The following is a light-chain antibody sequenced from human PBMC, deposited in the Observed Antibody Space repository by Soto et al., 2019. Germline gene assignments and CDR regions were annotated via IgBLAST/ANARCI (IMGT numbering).Light chain of an antibody. J-gene: IGLJ2*01. CDR1: XXXIGSNI. Sequence: RVTISCSGXXXXIGSNIVNCYQQLPGTAPKLLIYSNNQRPSGVPDRFSGSNSGTSASLAISGLQSEDEADYYCAAWDYSLNAPVFDGGTKLTVL. CDR3: AAWDYSLNAPV. CDR2: SNN. V-gene: IGLV1-44*01.